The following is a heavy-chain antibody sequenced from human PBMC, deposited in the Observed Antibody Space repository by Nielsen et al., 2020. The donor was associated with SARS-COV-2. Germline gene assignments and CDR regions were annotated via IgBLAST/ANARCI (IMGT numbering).Heavy chain of an antibody. D-gene: IGHD2-15*01. CDR3: ARESHGYCSGGSCHTFGVYFDY. CDR2: INHSGST. CDR1: GGSFSGYY. J-gene: IGHJ4*02. Sequence: SETLSLTCAVYGGSFSGYYWSWIRQPPGKGLEWIGEINHSGSTNYNPSLKSRVTISVDTSKNQFSLKLSSVTAADTAVYYCARESHGYCSGGSCHTFGVYFDYWGQGTLVTVSS. V-gene: IGHV4-34*01.